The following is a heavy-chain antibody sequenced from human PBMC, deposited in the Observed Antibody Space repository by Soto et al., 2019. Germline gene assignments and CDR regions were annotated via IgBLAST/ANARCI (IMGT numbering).Heavy chain of an antibody. J-gene: IGHJ6*02. D-gene: IGHD6-13*01. V-gene: IGHV4-59*08. CDR1: WGSIVNFD. CDR2: IYYSGST. Sequence: FVTLCLRSSVLWGSIVNFDCSRILQPPGKGLEWIGYIYYSGSTNYNPSLKSRVTISVDTSKNQFSLKLSSVTAADTAVYYCARSDFYSSSWYYYYGMDVWGQGTTVTAP. CDR3: ARSDFYSSSWYYYYGMDV.